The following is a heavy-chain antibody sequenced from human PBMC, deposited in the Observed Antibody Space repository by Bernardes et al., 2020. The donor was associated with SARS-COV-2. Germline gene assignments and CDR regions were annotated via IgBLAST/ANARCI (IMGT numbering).Heavy chain of an antibody. Sequence: ASVKVSCKVSGYIFTGFFIHWVRQAPGQGLEWMGWINPSSGATNYAQKLQGRVTMTRDTSASTAYMELSRLTSDDTAVYYCARRGLVGAPDAYHYYGMDVWGQGTTVTVSS. CDR1: GYIFTGFF. CDR2: INPSSGAT. J-gene: IGHJ6*02. CDR3: ARRGLVGAPDAYHYYGMDV. V-gene: IGHV1-2*02. D-gene: IGHD1-26*01.